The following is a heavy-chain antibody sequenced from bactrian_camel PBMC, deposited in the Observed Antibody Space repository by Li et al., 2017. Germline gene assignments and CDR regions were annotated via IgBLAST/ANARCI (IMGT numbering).Heavy chain of an antibody. CDR3: GAESISRCGNWDGRIIPSY. CDR2: IYAGGGVT. CDR1: GDGQSRDYC. J-gene: IGHJ4*01. Sequence: HVQLVESGGGSAQAGGSLKLSCAASGDGQSRDYCMGWFRQAPGKEREGVAAIYAGGGVTYYADSVKGRFTISRDNTKNRLYLQMDSLKAEDTAMYYCGAESISRCGNWDGRIIPSYWGQGTQVTVS. V-gene: IGHV3S1*01. D-gene: IGHD8*01.